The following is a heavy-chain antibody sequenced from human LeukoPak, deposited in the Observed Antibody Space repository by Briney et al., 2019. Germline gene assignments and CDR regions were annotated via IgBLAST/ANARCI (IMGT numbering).Heavy chain of an antibody. J-gene: IGHJ4*02. D-gene: IGHD5-18*01. CDR3: AKDIAGYSYGFAPIEY. Sequence: SETLSLTCTVSGGSISSYYWSWIRQPAGKGLEWIGRIYTSGSTNYNPSLKSRVTMSVDTSKNQFSLKLSSVTAADTALYYCAKDIAGYSYGFAPIEYRGQGTLVTVSS. V-gene: IGHV4-4*07. CDR2: IYTSGST. CDR1: GGSISSYY.